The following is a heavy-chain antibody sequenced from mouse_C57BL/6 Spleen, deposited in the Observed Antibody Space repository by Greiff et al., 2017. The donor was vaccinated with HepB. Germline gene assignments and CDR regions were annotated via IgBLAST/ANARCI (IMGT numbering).Heavy chain of an antibody. CDR3: ARSKPAADFGY. CDR1: GYAFSSSW. Sequence: QVQLQQSGPELVKPGASVKISCKASGYAFSSSWMNWVKQRPGKGLEWIGRIYPGDGDTNYNGKFKGKATLTADKSSSTAYMQLSSLTSEDSAVYVCARSKPAADFGYWGQGTTLTVSS. CDR2: IYPGDGDT. J-gene: IGHJ2*01. V-gene: IGHV1-82*01.